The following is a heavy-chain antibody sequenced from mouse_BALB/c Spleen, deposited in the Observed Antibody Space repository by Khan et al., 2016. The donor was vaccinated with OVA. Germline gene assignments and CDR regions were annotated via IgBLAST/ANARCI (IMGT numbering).Heavy chain of an antibody. CDR2: INPSNGDT. CDR3: ARSGYGNPFAY. V-gene: IGHV1S81*02. CDR1: GYTFTSYY. D-gene: IGHD2-1*01. J-gene: IGHJ3*01. Sequence: QVQLQQPGAELVKPGASVKISCKASGYTFTSYYMYWVKQRSGQGLEWIGGINPSNGDTHFNEKFKNKATLTVDKSSSTAYIQLSSLTSEDSAVYYCARSGYGNPFAYWGQGSLVTVSA.